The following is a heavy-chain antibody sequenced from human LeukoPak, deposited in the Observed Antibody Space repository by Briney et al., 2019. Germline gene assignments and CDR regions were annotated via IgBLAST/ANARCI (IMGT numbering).Heavy chain of an antibody. V-gene: IGHV3-30*18. Sequence: GGSLRLSCAASGFTFSSYGMPWVRQAPGKGLEWVAVISYDGSNKYYADSVKGRFTISRDNSKNTLYLQMNSLRAEDTAVYYCAKEDDSSGYYSYWGQGTLVTVSS. CDR3: AKEDDSSGYYSY. J-gene: IGHJ4*02. D-gene: IGHD3-22*01. CDR1: GFTFSSYG. CDR2: ISYDGSNK.